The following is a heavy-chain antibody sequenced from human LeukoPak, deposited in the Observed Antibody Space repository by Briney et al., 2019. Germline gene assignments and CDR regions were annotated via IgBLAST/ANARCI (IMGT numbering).Heavy chain of an antibody. Sequence: SETLSLTCAVYGGSFSGYYWSWIRQPPGKGLEWIGEINHSGSTNYNPSLKSRVTISVDTSKNQFSLKLSSVTAADTAVYYCARLGGEGDYWGQGTLVTVSS. D-gene: IGHD2-21*01. CDR2: INHSGST. CDR1: GGSFSGYY. V-gene: IGHV4-34*01. J-gene: IGHJ4*02. CDR3: ARLGGEGDY.